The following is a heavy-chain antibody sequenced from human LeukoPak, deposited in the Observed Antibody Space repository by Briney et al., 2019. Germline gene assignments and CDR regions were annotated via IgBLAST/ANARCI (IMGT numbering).Heavy chain of an antibody. CDR3: ARAPDDYGLLMGAFDI. V-gene: IGHV3-53*01. Sequence: GGSLRLSCAASGFTVSSNYISWVRQAPGKGLEWVSVIYSGGSTYYADSVKGRFTISRDNSKNTLYLQMNSLRAEDTAVYYCARAPDDYGLLMGAFDIWGQGTMVTVSS. J-gene: IGHJ3*02. CDR1: GFTVSSNY. D-gene: IGHD4-17*01. CDR2: IYSGGST.